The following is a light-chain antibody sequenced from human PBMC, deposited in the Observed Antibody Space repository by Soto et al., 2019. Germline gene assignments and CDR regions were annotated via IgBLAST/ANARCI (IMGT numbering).Light chain of an antibody. V-gene: IGLV2-8*01. Sequence: QSALTQPPSASGSPGQSVAISCTGTSSDVGGYNYVSWYQQHPGKAPKLMIYEVNKRPSGVPDRFSGSKSGNTASLTVSGLQDEDEDDYYCRSYAGSSNVFVTGTKVTVL. CDR1: SSDVGGYNY. CDR2: EVN. CDR3: RSYAGSSNV. J-gene: IGLJ1*01.